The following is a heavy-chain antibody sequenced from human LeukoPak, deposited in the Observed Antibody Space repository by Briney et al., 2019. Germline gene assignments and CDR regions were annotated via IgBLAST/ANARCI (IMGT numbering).Heavy chain of an antibody. CDR1: GGTFSSYA. Sequence: SVKVSCKASGGTFSSYAISWVRQAPGQGLEWMGRIIPIFGTANYAQKFQGRVTITTDESTSTAYMELSSLRSEDTAVFYCAREGGSNQALDYWGQGTLVTVSS. CDR2: IIPIFGTA. CDR3: AREGGSNQALDY. J-gene: IGHJ4*02. D-gene: IGHD5-24*01. V-gene: IGHV1-69*05.